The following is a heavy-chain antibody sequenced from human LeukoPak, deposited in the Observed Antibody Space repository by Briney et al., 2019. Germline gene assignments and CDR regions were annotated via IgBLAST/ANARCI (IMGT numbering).Heavy chain of an antibody. V-gene: IGHV3-7*01. Sequence: GGPLRLSCEASGFTFSYYWMGCVRQAPGKGLEWVANINPDGSDTYYVDSVKGRFTISRDNAKKSMFLQMNSLGAEDTAVYYCVTWGVEAGMDHWGPGTLVTVSS. CDR2: INPDGSDT. CDR1: GFTFSYYW. D-gene: IGHD6-13*01. CDR3: VTWGVEAGMDH. J-gene: IGHJ4*02.